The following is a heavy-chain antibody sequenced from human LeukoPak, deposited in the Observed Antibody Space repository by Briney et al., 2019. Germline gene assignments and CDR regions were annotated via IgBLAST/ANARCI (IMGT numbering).Heavy chain of an antibody. CDR3: ARRHYEILSGYPS. Sequence: SETLSLTCAVYGGSFSGYYWSWIRQPPGKGLVWIGEIIRSGSPNYNPSLKSRVTMSIDTSKNQFSLNLSSVTAADTAVYYCARRHYEILSGYPSWGQGILVTVSS. D-gene: IGHD3-9*01. V-gene: IGHV4-34*12. J-gene: IGHJ4*02. CDR2: IIRSGSP. CDR1: GGSFSGYY.